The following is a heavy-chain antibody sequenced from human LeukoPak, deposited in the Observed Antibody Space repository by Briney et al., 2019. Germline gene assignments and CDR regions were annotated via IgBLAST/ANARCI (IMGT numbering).Heavy chain of an antibody. V-gene: IGHV4-59*08. CDR2: IYYSGST. J-gene: IGHJ4*02. CDR3: ARGTSGYDSIH. CDR1: GGSISSYY. Sequence: SETPSLTCTVSGGSISSYYWSWIRQPPGKGLEWIGYIYYSGSTNYNPSLKSRVTISVDTSKNQFSLKLSSVTAADTAVYYCARGTSGYDSIHWGQGTLVTVSS. D-gene: IGHD3-22*01.